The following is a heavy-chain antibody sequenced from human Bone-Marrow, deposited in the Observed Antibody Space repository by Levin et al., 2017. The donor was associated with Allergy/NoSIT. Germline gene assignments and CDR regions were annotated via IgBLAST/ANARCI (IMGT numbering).Heavy chain of an antibody. CDR3: VRDENSGYDS. CDR2: TYYRSKWYY. J-gene: IGHJ1*01. CDR1: GDSVSSNSVA. V-gene: IGHV6-1*01. Sequence: SQTLSLTCAISGDSVSSNSVAWNWIRQSPSRGLEWLGRTYYRSKWYYNYAISVRSRITINPDTSKNQFSLQLNSVTPEDTAVYYCVRDENSGYDSWGQGTLVTVSS. D-gene: IGHD5-12*01.